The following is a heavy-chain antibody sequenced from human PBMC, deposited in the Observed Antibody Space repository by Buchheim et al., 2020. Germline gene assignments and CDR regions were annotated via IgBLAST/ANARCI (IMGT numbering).Heavy chain of an antibody. Sequence: QVQLVESGGGVVQPGRSLRLSCAASGFTFSSYGMHWVRQAPGKGLEWVAVISYDGSNKYYADSVKGRFTISRDNSKNTLYLQMNSLSAEDRAVYYCAKDGRAYCGGDCPGWFGYWGQGTL. CDR2: ISYDGSNK. CDR1: GFTFSSYG. D-gene: IGHD2-21*02. V-gene: IGHV3-30*18. CDR3: AKDGRAYCGGDCPGWFGY. J-gene: IGHJ4*02.